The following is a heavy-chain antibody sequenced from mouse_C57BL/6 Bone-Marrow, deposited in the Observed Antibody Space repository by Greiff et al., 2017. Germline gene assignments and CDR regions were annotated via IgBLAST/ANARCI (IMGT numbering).Heavy chain of an antibody. J-gene: IGHJ3*01. CDR3: ARDRGIYYDYDVGFAY. V-gene: IGHV3-6*01. CDR1: GYSITSGYY. D-gene: IGHD2-4*01. Sequence: EVQLKESGPGLVKPSQSLSLTCSVTGYSITSGYYWNWIRQFPGNKLEWMGYISYDGSNNYNPSLKNRISITRDTSKNQFFLKLNSVTTEDTATYYCARDRGIYYDYDVGFAYWGQGTLVTVSA. CDR2: ISYDGSN.